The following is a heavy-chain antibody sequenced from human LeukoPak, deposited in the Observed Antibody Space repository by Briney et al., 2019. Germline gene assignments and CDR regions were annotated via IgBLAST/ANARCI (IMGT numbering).Heavy chain of an antibody. D-gene: IGHD6-6*01. Sequence: ASVKVSCKASGYTSTSYDINWVRQATGQGLEWMGWMNPNSGNTGYAQKFQGRVTITRNTSISTAYMELSSLRSEDTAVYYCARGPHRVLYYYYMDVWGKGTTVTVSS. CDR1: GYTSTSYD. CDR2: MNPNSGNT. CDR3: ARGPHRVLYYYYMDV. J-gene: IGHJ6*03. V-gene: IGHV1-8*03.